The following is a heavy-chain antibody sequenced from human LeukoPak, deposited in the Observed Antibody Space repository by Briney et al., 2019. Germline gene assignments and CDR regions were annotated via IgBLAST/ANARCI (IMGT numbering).Heavy chain of an antibody. CDR3: AKVPDYDILTGSFDY. CDR2: ISGSGGST. J-gene: IGHJ4*02. D-gene: IGHD3-9*01. V-gene: IGHV3-23*01. Sequence: PGGSLRLSCAAPGFTFSSYAMSWVRQAPGKGLEWVSAISGSGGSTYYADSVKGRFTISRDNSKNTLYLQMNSLRAEDTAVYYCAKVPDYDILTGSFDYWGQGTLVTVSS. CDR1: GFTFSSYA.